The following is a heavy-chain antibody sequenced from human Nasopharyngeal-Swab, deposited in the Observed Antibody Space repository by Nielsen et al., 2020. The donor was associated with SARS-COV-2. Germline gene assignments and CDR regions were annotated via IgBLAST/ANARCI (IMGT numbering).Heavy chain of an antibody. J-gene: IGHJ6*03. CDR1: GFTFDDYA. CDR2: ISWSSGSI. Sequence: SLKISCAASGFTFDDYAMHWVRQAPGKGLEWVSGISWSSGSIGYADSVKGRFTISRDNAKNSLYLQMNSLRAEDTALYYCAKDGGYSYGSYYYYMDVWGKGTTVTVSS. D-gene: IGHD5-18*01. V-gene: IGHV3-9*01. CDR3: AKDGGYSYGSYYYYMDV.